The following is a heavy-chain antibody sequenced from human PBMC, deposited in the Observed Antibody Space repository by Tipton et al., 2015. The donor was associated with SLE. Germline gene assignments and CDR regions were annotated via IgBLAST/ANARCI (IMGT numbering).Heavy chain of an antibody. CDR3: ARDGSGCYYYYMDA. D-gene: IGHD3-3*01. CDR1: GGSISSNY. CDR2: IYYSGST. J-gene: IGHJ6*03. V-gene: IGHV4-59*01. Sequence: TPSLTCTVSGGSISSNYWSWIRQPPGQGLEWIGYIYYSGSTNYNPSLKSRVTISVDTSKNQFSLKLSSVTAADTAVYYCARDGSGCYYYYMDAWGKGTTVTVSS.